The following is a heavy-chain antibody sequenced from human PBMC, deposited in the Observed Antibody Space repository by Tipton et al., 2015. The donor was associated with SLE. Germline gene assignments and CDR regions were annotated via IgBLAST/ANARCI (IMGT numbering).Heavy chain of an antibody. D-gene: IGHD1-26*01. Sequence: QSVPEVKKPGASVNVSCKTSGYVFSTYGVTWVRQSPGQGLEWIGWISGFNGHTNYAQKFRDRVTVTTDISTSTAYMEMWSLRSDDTAVYYCARVELRSWAVDYSGQGTLVTVSS. V-gene: IGHV1-18*01. CDR3: ARVELRSWAVDY. J-gene: IGHJ4*02. CDR1: GYVFSTYG. CDR2: ISGFNGHT.